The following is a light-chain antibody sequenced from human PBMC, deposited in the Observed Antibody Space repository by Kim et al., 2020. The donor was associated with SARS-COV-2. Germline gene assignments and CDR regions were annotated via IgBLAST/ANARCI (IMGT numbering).Light chain of an antibody. CDR2: DAS. CDR1: QSVSSY. J-gene: IGKJ4*01. Sequence: EIVLTQSPATLSLSPGERATLSCRASQSVSSYLAWYQQKPGQAPRLLIYDASNRATGIRARFSGSGSGTDFTLTISSLEPEDFAVYYCQQRSNWPPFTFGGGTKVDIK. V-gene: IGKV3-11*01. CDR3: QQRSNWPPFT.